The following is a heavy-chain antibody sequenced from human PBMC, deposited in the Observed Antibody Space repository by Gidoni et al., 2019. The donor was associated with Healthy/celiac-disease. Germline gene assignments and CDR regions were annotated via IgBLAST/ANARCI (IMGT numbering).Heavy chain of an antibody. V-gene: IGHV1-69*01. CDR2: IIPIFGTA. D-gene: IGHD2-2*01. Sequence: QVQLVQSGAAVKKPGSSVKVSCKASGGTFSSYAISWVRQAPGQWLEWMGWIIPIFGTANYAKKFQGRVTITADESTSTAYMELSSLRSEDTAVYYCARDDCSSTSCPNWFDPWGQGTLVTVSS. J-gene: IGHJ5*02. CDR1: GGTFSSYA. CDR3: ARDDCSSTSCPNWFDP.